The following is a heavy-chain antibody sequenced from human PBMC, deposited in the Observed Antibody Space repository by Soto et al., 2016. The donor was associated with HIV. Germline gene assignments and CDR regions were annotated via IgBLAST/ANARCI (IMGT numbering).Heavy chain of an antibody. CDR2: INPNSGGT. Sequence: QVQLVQSGAEVKKPGASVKVSCKASGYTFTGYYMHWVRQAPGQGLEWMGWINPNSGGTNYAQKFQGRVTMTRDTSISTANMELSRLRSDDTAVYYCASSSTASVTTVRTLVRPWGQGNPGHRLL. D-gene: IGHD5-18*01. CDR1: GYTFTGYY. CDR3: ASSSTASVTTVRTLVRP. V-gene: IGHV1-2*02. J-gene: IGHJ5*02.